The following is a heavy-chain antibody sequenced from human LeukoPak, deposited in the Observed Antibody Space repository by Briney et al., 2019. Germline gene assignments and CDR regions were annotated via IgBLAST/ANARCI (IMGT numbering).Heavy chain of an antibody. CDR2: IYYTGST. CDR1: GGSISSYY. CDR3: ARHFTGATPYYMDV. Sequence: SETLSLTCTVSGGSISSYYWNWIRQPPGKGLEWIGYIYYTGSTNYNPSLKSRVTISVDTSKNQFSLKLSSVTAADTAVYYCARHFTGATPYYMDVWGKGTTVTISS. V-gene: IGHV4-59*01. J-gene: IGHJ6*03. D-gene: IGHD1-26*01.